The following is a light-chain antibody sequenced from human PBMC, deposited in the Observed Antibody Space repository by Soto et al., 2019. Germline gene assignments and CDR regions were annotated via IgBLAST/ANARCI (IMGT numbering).Light chain of an antibody. V-gene: IGKV1-39*01. CDR1: QSTNNY. J-gene: IGKJ1*01. CDR2: AAT. CDR3: QQRYSHPPT. Sequence: DIQMTQSPSSLSASIGDRVIITCRASQSTNNYLNWYQLKPGKAPKLLIYAATSLESGVPARFSGSGSGTDFTLTISTLKPDDCATCYRQQRYSHPPTFGQGTNVDIK.